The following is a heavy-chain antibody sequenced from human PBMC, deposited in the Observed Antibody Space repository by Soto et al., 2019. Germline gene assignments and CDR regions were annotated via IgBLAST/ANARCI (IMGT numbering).Heavy chain of an antibody. CDR2: ISGSGGST. J-gene: IGHJ4*02. CDR1: GFTFSSYV. Sequence: EVQLLESGGGLVQPGGSLRLSCAASGFTFSSYVMSWVRQAPGKGLEWVSAISGSGGSTYYADSVKGRFTISRDNSKNTLYLQMNSLRAEDTAVYYCAKRYSYGYGGQRFDYWGQGTLVTVSS. CDR3: AKRYSYGYGGQRFDY. V-gene: IGHV3-23*01. D-gene: IGHD5-18*01.